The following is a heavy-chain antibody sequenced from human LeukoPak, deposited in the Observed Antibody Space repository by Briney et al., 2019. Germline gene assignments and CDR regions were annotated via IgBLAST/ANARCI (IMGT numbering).Heavy chain of an antibody. J-gene: IGHJ4*02. V-gene: IGHV3-66*01. CDR2: IYGGGST. CDR3: ARVGYGDYLYFDY. Sequence: PGGSLRLSCAASGFTVSSNYMSWVRQAPGKGLEWVSVIYGGGSTYYADSVKGRFTISRDNSKNTLYLQMNSLRAEDTAVYYCARVGYGDYLYFDYWGQGTLVTVSS. D-gene: IGHD4-17*01. CDR1: GFTVSSNY.